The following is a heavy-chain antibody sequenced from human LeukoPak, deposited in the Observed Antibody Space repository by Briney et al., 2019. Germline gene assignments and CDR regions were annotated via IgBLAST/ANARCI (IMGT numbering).Heavy chain of an antibody. V-gene: IGHV1-69*02. CDR3: ARAYYGSPNLFGSSGYQLDY. CDR2: IIPILGIA. CDR1: GGTFSSYT. Sequence: SVKVSCKASGGTFSSYTISWVRQAPGQGLEWMGRIIPILGIANYAQKFQGRVTITADKSTSTAYMELSSLRSEDTAVYYCARAYYGSPNLFGSSGYQLDYWGQGTLVTVSS. D-gene: IGHD3-22*01. J-gene: IGHJ4*02.